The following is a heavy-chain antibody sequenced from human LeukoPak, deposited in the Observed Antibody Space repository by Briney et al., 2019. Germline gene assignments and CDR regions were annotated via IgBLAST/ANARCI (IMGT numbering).Heavy chain of an antibody. D-gene: IGHD1-26*01. CDR2: ISGSSSAI. Sequence: GGSLRLSCAASGFTFSTYSMNWVRQAPGKGLEWVSSISGSSSAIYYADSVKGRFTISRDNAKSSLYPQMDSLRDEDTAVYYCARDGGGTGGTYHHTFDLWGQGTMVTVSS. J-gene: IGHJ3*01. CDR3: ARDGGGTGGTYHHTFDL. CDR1: GFTFSTYS. V-gene: IGHV3-48*02.